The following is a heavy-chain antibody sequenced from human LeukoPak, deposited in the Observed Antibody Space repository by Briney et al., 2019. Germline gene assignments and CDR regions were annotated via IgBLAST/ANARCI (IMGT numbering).Heavy chain of an antibody. Sequence: GGSLRLSCAASGFTFANAWMTWVRQAPGKGLEWVGRIKSKTHGGTTDCAAPVKGRFTISRDDSKNTLYLEMNSLKTEDTAVYYCTTAGYSGYDWNYWGQGALVTVSS. J-gene: IGHJ4*02. CDR3: TTAGYSGYDWNY. V-gene: IGHV3-15*01. D-gene: IGHD5-12*01. CDR1: GFTFANAW. CDR2: IKSKTHGGTT.